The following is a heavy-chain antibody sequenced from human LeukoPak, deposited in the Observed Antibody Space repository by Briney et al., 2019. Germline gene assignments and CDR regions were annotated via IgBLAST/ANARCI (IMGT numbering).Heavy chain of an antibody. D-gene: IGHD3-10*01. CDR2: ISSIGSPI. J-gene: IGHJ4*02. CDR1: GFTFSDYY. CDR3: AKARNYYGSGSYYGE. Sequence: PGGSLRLTCAASGFTFSDYYMSWIRQAPGKGLEWVSYISSIGSPIYYADSVKGRFTISRDNAKNSLYLQINSLSAEDTAVYYCAKARNYYGSGSYYGEGGQGTLVTVSS. V-gene: IGHV3-11*04.